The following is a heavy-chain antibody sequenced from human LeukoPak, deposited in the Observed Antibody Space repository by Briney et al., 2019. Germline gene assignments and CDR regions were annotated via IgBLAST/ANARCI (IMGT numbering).Heavy chain of an antibody. J-gene: IGHJ3*02. CDR1: GFTFSSYA. Sequence: GGSLRLSCAASGFTFSSYAMSWVRQAPGKGLEWVSAISGSGGSTYYADSVKGRFTISRDNSKNTLYLQMNSLRAEDTAVYYCAKDYRALDYGAPVDAFDIWGQGTMVTVSS. V-gene: IGHV3-23*01. CDR3: AKDYRALDYGAPVDAFDI. CDR2: ISGSGGST. D-gene: IGHD4-17*01.